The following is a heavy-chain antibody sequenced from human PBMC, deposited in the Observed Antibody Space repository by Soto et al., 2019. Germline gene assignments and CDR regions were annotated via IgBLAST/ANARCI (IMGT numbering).Heavy chain of an antibody. CDR2: IGSTGNT. J-gene: IGHJ6*03. Sequence: PGGSLRLSCAASGFTFSSYAMRWVRQAPGKGLEWVSAIGSTGNTFYADSVKGRFTISRDNSKNTLYLQMDSLRAEDTAVYYCAKPGSTAKDYSYYMDVWGKGTTVTVSS. D-gene: IGHD1-7*01. V-gene: IGHV3-23*01. CDR1: GFTFSSYA. CDR3: AKPGSTAKDYSYYMDV.